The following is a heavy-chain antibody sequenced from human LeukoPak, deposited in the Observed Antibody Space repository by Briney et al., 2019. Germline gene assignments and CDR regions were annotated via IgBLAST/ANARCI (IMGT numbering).Heavy chain of an antibody. CDR3: AKDTRSSGWSKYSDY. J-gene: IGHJ4*02. CDR1: GFTFSSYA. V-gene: IGHV3-23*01. D-gene: IGHD6-19*01. Sequence: GGSLRLSCAASGFTFSSYAMSWVRQAPGKGLEWVSTISGSGGSTYYADSVKGRFTISRDNSKNTLYLQMNSLRAEDTAVYYCAKDTRSSGWSKYSDYWGQGTLVTVSS. CDR2: ISGSGGST.